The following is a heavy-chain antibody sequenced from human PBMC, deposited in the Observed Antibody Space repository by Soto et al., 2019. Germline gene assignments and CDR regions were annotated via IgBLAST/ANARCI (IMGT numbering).Heavy chain of an antibody. CDR2: IYYSGST. CDR1: GGSISGYY. V-gene: IGHV4-59*08. D-gene: IGHD5-12*01. CDR3: ACLSGYQDDY. Sequence: PSETLSLTCTVSGGSISGYYWSWIRQPPGKGLEWIGYIYYSGSTNYNPSLKSRVTISVDTSKNQFSLKLSSVTAADTAVYYCACLSGYQDDYWGQGTLVTVSS. J-gene: IGHJ4*02.